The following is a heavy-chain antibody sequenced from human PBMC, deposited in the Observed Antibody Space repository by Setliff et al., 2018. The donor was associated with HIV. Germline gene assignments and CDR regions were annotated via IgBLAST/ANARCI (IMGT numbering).Heavy chain of an antibody. Sequence: AASVKVSCKASGYTFNDYGISWVRQAPGHGLEWMGWISGHNGFTNYAQKVQDRVTMTTDTSTSTAYMELRGLRSDDTAVYYCARDRSSTGDYNEEHLFEYWGRGTLVTVSS. CDR1: GYTFNDYG. J-gene: IGHJ4*02. CDR3: ARDRSSTGDYNEEHLFEY. CDR2: ISGHNGFT. V-gene: IGHV1-18*01. D-gene: IGHD3-22*01.